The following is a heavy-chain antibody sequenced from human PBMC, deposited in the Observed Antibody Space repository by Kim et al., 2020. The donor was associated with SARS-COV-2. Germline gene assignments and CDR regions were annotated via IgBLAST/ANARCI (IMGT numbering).Heavy chain of an antibody. CDR2: T. D-gene: IGHD4-17*01. V-gene: IGHV4-39*01. CDR3: ATDYGDYALDP. J-gene: IGHJ5*02. Sequence: TYYTPSLKSRVTISVDTSKNQFSLRLSSVTAADTAVYYCATDYGDYALDPWGQGTLVTVSS.